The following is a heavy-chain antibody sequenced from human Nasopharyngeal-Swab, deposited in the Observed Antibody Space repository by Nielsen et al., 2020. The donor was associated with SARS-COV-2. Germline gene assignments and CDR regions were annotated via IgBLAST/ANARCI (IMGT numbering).Heavy chain of an antibody. Sequence: GESLKISCTASGFTFSNFDMHWVRQRPGKGLEWVSGIGTAGNPYPSGSVKGQFTISRENANNSLYLQMDSLRAGDTAVYYCARRGISNGFDMWGQGTMVTVSS. J-gene: IGHJ3*02. CDR2: IGTAGNP. D-gene: IGHD3-16*01. CDR3: ARRGISNGFDM. CDR1: GFTFSNFD. V-gene: IGHV3-13*05.